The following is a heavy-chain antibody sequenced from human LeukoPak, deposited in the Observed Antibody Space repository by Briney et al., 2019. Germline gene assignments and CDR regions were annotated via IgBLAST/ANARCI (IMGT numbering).Heavy chain of an antibody. CDR2: VSVSGGST. CDR3: AKDVKAGSGDYYFDY. V-gene: IGHV3-23*01. D-gene: IGHD3-3*01. CDR1: GFTFSRYA. Sequence: GGSLRLSCAASGFTFSRYALNWARQAPGKWLEWVSTVSVSGGSTYYADSVKGRFTISRDNSENTLYLQMNSLRAEDTAVYYSAKDVKAGSGDYYFDYWGQGTLVTVSS. J-gene: IGHJ4*02.